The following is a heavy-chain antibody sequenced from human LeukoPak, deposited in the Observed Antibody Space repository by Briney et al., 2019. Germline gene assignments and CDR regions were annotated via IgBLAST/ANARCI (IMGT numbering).Heavy chain of an antibody. CDR1: GFTSSSYA. D-gene: IGHD3-10*01. CDR2: ISGSGGST. J-gene: IGHJ4*02. CDR3: AKDRRTRITMVRGVTFDY. V-gene: IGHV3-23*01. Sequence: SGGSLRLSCAASGFTSSSYAMSWVRQAPGKGLEWVSAISGSGGSTYYADSVKGRFTISRDNSKNTLYLQMNSLRAEDTAVYYCAKDRRTRITMVRGVTFDYWGQGTLVTVSS.